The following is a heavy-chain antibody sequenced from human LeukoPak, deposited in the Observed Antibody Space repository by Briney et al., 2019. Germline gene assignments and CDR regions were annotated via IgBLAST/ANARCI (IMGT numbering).Heavy chain of an antibody. V-gene: IGHV3-7*03. Sequence: GGSLRLSCAASGFTFSSYWMSWVRQAPGKGPEWVAHIKQDASQEYHVDSVKGRFTISRDNAKNSLYLQMNSLRVEDTAVYYCAKEGRSLQTYWGQGTLVTVSS. J-gene: IGHJ4*02. CDR2: IKQDASQE. D-gene: IGHD5-24*01. CDR1: GFTFSSYW. CDR3: AKEGRSLQTY.